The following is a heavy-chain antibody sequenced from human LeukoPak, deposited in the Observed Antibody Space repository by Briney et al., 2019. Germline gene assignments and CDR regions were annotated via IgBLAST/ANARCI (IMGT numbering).Heavy chain of an antibody. CDR2: IIYSGGAT. CDR3: AKDGLYYDGSEHVYYFDS. CDR1: GFTLSSYS. J-gene: IGHJ4*02. D-gene: IGHD3-22*01. Sequence: PGGSLRLSCATSGFTLSSYSMNWVRQGPGTGLEFVASIIYSGGATYYADSVKGRFTISRDNSKNTLYLQMNSLRAEDTALYYCAKDGLYYDGSEHVYYFDSWGQGTLVTVSS. V-gene: IGHV3-23*01.